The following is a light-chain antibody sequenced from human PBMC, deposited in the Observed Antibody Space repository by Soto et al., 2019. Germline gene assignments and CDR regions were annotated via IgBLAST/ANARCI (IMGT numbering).Light chain of an antibody. J-gene: IGKJ5*01. Sequence: DIVLTQSPATLSLSPGEIATLSCRASQGINTYLTWYQQTPGQAPRLLIYDALNRATGIPARFSGSGSGTDFTLTISSLEPEDFAVYYCQQRSNWPPITFGPGTRLEIK. CDR1: QGINTY. CDR3: QQRSNWPPIT. V-gene: IGKV3-11*01. CDR2: DAL.